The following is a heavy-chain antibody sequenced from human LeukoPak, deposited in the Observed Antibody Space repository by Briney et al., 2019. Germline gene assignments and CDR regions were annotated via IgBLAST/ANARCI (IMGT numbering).Heavy chain of an antibody. V-gene: IGHV3-74*01. CDR1: GFMFSDYW. Sequence: GGSLRLSCVVSGFMFSDYWMHWVRKAPGKGLVWVSGIKTDGSDRRYADFVTGRFTISRDNAMNTLFLQMNSLRAEDTAVYYCIRDFLTVTTNDYWGQGTLVTVSS. CDR2: IKTDGSDR. D-gene: IGHD4-11*01. CDR3: IRDFLTVTTNDY. J-gene: IGHJ4*02.